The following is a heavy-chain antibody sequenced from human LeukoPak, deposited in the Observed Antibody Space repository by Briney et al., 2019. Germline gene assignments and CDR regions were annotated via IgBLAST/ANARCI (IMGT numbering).Heavy chain of an antibody. D-gene: IGHD3-10*01. J-gene: IGHJ4*02. CDR3: AGDKYYYGSGNYYYFDY. CDR1: GFTFSSYW. CDR2: IKQDGSEK. Sequence: GGSLRLSCAASGFTFSSYWMSWVRQAPGKGLEWVANIKQDGSEKYYVDSVKGRFTISRDNAKNSLYLQMNSLRAEDTAVNYCAGDKYYYGSGNYYYFDYWGQGTLVTVSS. V-gene: IGHV3-7*01.